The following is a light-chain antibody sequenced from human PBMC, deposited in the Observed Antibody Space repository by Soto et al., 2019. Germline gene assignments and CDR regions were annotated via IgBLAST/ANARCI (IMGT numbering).Light chain of an antibody. V-gene: IGKV1-39*01. J-gene: IGKJ1*01. CDR3: HQSDSTPQT. CDR1: QSIGTY. CDR2: VAT. Sequence: DIQLTQSPSSLSASLGDRVTISCRASQSIGTYLNWFLQKPGKAPKLLIYVATSLQSGVPSRFNGSGSGTDFALTISSLQPEDVGIYYCHQSDSTPQTFGQGTRV.